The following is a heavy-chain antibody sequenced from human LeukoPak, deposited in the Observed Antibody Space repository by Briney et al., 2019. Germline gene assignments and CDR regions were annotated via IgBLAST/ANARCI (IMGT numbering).Heavy chain of an antibody. CDR1: GYTFTSYD. Sequence: GASVKVSCKASGYTFTSYDINWVRQATGQGLEWMGWMNPNSGNTGYAQKFQGRVTMTRNTSISTAYMQLFSLRSEDTAVYYCARGAAAGTGWWFDPWGQGTLVTVSS. V-gene: IGHV1-8*01. CDR3: ARGAAAGTGWWFDP. J-gene: IGHJ5*02. CDR2: MNPNSGNT. D-gene: IGHD6-13*01.